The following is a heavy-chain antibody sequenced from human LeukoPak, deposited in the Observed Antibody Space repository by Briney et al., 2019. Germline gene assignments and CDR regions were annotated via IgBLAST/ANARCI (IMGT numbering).Heavy chain of an antibody. J-gene: IGHJ5*02. CDR3: ARVSRLGSYNWFDP. D-gene: IGHD3-10*01. CDR1: GASFSGYY. Sequence: SETLSLTCAVYGASFSGYYWSWIRQPPGKGLEWIGEMNHSGSTNYNPSLKSRVTISVDTSKNQFSLKLSSVTAADTAVYYCARVSRLGSYNWFDPWGQGTLVTVSS. V-gene: IGHV4-34*01. CDR2: MNHSGST.